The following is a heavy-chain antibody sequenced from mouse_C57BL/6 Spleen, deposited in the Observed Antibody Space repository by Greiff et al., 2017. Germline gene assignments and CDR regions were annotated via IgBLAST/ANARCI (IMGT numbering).Heavy chain of an antibody. V-gene: IGHV1-81*01. J-gene: IGHJ2*01. Sequence: VQLQQSGAELARPGASVKLSCKASGYTFTSYGISWVKQRTGQGLEWIGEIYPRSGNTYYNEKFKGKATLTADKSSSTAYMELRSLTSEDSAVYVCARRGKLEYYFDYWGQGTTLTVSS. D-gene: IGHD4-1*01. CDR2: IYPRSGNT. CDR3: ARRGKLEYYFDY. CDR1: GYTFTSYG.